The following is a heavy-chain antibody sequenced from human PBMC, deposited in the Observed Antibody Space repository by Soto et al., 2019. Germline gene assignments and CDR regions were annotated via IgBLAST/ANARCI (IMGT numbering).Heavy chain of an antibody. Sequence: EVQLVESGGGLVQPGGSLRLSCAVSGFTFCSYWMSWVRQAPGKGLEWVANIKEDGSERYYVDSVKGRFTISRDNAKNSLYLQMNSLRAEDTAVYYCARATGADKEDYWGQGTLVTVSS. CDR1: GFTFCSYW. CDR3: ARATGADKEDY. V-gene: IGHV3-7*04. CDR2: IKEDGSER. J-gene: IGHJ4*02. D-gene: IGHD3-10*01.